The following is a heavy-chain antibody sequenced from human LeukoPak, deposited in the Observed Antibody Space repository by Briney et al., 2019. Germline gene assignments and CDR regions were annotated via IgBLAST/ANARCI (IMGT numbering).Heavy chain of an antibody. CDR2: IYNSGST. CDR3: ARDTDSSGYYNS. V-gene: IGHV4-59*01. J-gene: IGHJ4*02. CDR1: GGSISNYY. D-gene: IGHD3-22*01. Sequence: SETLSLTCIVSGGSISNYYWTWIRQPPGKGLEWIGYIYNSGSTNYNPSLKSRVTISLDISKNQFSLKLSSVTAADTAVYYCARDTDSSGYYNSWGQGTLVAVSS.